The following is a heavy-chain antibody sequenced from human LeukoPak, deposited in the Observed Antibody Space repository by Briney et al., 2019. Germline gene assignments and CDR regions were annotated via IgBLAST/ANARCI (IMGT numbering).Heavy chain of an antibody. Sequence: ASVKVSCKASGYTFTRYAMHWVRQTPGQRLEWMGWINAGNGNTKYSQKFQGRVTITRDTSASTAYMELSSLRSEDTAVYYCAREYEDIVVVPAGGYYGMDVWGQATTVTVSS. CDR3: AREYEDIVVVPAGGYYGMDV. J-gene: IGHJ6*02. D-gene: IGHD2-2*01. V-gene: IGHV1-3*01. CDR1: GYTFTRYA. CDR2: INAGNGNT.